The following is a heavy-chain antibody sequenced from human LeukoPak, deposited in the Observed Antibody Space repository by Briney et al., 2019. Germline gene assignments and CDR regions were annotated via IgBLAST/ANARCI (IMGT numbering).Heavy chain of an antibody. Sequence: GGSLRLSCAASGFTFSTYAMSWVRQAPGKGLEWVSVISGSGDTAYYADSVKGRFAISRDNSTNTLARQMNSRRAEDTAVYYCVKARDDYGQPFDYWGQGTLVTVSS. J-gene: IGHJ4*02. V-gene: IGHV3-23*01. CDR1: GFTFSTYA. CDR2: ISGSGDTA. D-gene: IGHD4/OR15-4a*01. CDR3: VKARDDYGQPFDY.